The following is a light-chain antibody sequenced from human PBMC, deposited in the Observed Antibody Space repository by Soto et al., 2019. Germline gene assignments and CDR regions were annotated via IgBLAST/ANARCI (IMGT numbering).Light chain of an antibody. V-gene: IGKV1-5*03. CDR2: KAS. CDR1: QSISSW. Sequence: DIQMTQSPSTLSASVGDRVTITWRASQSISSWLAWYQQKPGKAPKLLIYKASSLESGVPSRFSGSGSGTEFTLTISSLQPDDFATYYCQQYNSYPWTFRQGTKVDIK. J-gene: IGKJ1*01. CDR3: QQYNSYPWT.